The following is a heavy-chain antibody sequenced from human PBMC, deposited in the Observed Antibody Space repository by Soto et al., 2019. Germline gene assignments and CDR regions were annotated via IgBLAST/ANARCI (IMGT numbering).Heavy chain of an antibody. V-gene: IGHV1-69*01. CDR1: GGTFSSYA. Sequence: QVQLVQSGAEVKKPGSSVKVSCKASGGTFSSYAISWVRQAPGQGLEWMGGIIPIFGTANYAQKIQGRVTITADESTSTAYMELSSLRSEDKAVYYCARDRAAWCSSTSCLEAFDYWGQGTLVTVS. CDR3: ARDRAAWCSSTSCLEAFDY. CDR2: IIPIFGTA. J-gene: IGHJ4*02. D-gene: IGHD2-2*01.